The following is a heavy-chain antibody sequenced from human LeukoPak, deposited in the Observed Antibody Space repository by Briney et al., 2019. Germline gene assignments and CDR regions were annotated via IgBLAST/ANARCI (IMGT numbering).Heavy chain of an antibody. CDR3: ARESSTSYFGFDP. CDR1: GFTFSSYW. Sequence: GGSLRLSCAASGFTFSSYWMHWVRQAPGKGLVWVSRINTDGSSTSYADSVKGRFTISRDNAKNTLYLQMNSLRAEDTAVYYCARESSTSYFGFDPWGQGTLVTVSS. V-gene: IGHV3-74*01. J-gene: IGHJ5*02. CDR2: INTDGSST. D-gene: IGHD2-2*01.